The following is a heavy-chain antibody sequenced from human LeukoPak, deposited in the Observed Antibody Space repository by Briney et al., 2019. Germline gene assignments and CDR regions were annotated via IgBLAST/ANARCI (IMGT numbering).Heavy chain of an antibody. V-gene: IGHV4-59*08. CDR3: ARYPGIAVGYYYGMDV. Sequence: PSETLSLTCTVSGGSISSYYWSWIRQPPGKGLEWIGYIYYSGSTNYNPSLKSRVTISVDTSKNQFSLKLSSVTAADTAVYYCARYPGIAVGYYYGMDVRGQGTTVTVSS. J-gene: IGHJ6*02. CDR2: IYYSGST. D-gene: IGHD6-19*01. CDR1: GGSISSYY.